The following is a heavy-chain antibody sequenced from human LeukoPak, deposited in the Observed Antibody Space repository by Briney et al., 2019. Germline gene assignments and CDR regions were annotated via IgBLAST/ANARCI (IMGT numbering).Heavy chain of an antibody. CDR1: GYTFTSFG. CDR2: INPNSGGT. J-gene: IGHJ4*02. Sequence: ASVKVSCKASGYTFTSFGISWVRQAPGQGLEWMGWINPNSGGTNYAQKFQGRVTMTRDTSISTAYMELSRLRSDDTAVYYCARPVLGIDCSSTSCSDYWGQGTLVTVSS. V-gene: IGHV1-2*02. CDR3: ARPVLGIDCSSTSCSDY. D-gene: IGHD2-2*01.